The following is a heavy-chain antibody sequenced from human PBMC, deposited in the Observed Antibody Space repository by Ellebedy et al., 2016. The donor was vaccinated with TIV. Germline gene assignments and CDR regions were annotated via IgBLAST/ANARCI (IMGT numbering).Heavy chain of an antibody. Sequence: GESLKISCEASGFTFSAYVMSWVRQAPGKGLEWVSAISGPDSITYYADSVKGRFTISRDNSKNTFYLHMNSLRAEDTALYYCAKGYMRPVDYWGQGNLVTVSS. CDR3: AKGYMRPVDY. J-gene: IGHJ4*02. V-gene: IGHV3-23*01. D-gene: IGHD2-2*02. CDR2: ISGPDSIT. CDR1: GFTFSAYV.